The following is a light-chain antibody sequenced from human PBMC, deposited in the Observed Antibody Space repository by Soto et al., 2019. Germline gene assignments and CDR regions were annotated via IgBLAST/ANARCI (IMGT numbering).Light chain of an antibody. CDR2: AAS. V-gene: IGKV1-39*01. CDR1: QTISNY. CDR3: QQSYRTPWT. Sequence: DVQMTQSPSSLSASVGDRVTITCRASQTISNYLSWYQQQPGKAPKLLIYAASSLQSGVPSRFSGSGSGTDFTLTISSLPPEDFATYYCQQSYRTPWTFGKGTKVEIK. J-gene: IGKJ1*01.